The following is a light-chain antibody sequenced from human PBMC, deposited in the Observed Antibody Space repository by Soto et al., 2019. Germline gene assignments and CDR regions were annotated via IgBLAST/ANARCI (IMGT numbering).Light chain of an antibody. CDR3: LLSYTDAVV. CDR2: DIT. V-gene: IGLV7-46*01. CDR1: TGAVTSGHY. J-gene: IGLJ2*01. Sequence: QAVVTQEPSLTVSPGGTVTLTCGSSTGAVTSGHYPFWFQQKPGQAPRTLIYDITNRHSWTPVRFSGSLLGGKAALTLSGAQPEDEADYYCLLSYTDAVVFGGGTKLTVL.